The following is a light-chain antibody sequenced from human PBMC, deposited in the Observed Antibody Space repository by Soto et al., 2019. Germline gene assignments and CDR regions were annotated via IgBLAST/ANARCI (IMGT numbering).Light chain of an antibody. Sequence: EIVLTQSPGSLSLSPGERATLSCRASHTISSSYLAWYQQKPGQPPRLLIYGISSRANGIPDRFSGSGSGTDFTLTISRLEPEDYAVYYCQQYDISPPITFGQGTRLE. J-gene: IGKJ5*01. CDR1: HTISSSY. CDR3: QQYDISPPIT. CDR2: GIS. V-gene: IGKV3-20*01.